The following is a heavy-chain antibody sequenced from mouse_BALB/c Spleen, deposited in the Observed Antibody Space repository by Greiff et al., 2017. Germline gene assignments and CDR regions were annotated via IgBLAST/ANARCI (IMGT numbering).Heavy chain of an antibody. CDR2: IYPGNSDT. Sequence: EVQLHQSGTVLARPGASVKMSCKASGYSFTSYWMHWVNQRPGQGLEWIGAIYPGNSDTSYNQKFKGKAKLTAVTSASTAYMELSSLTHEDSAVYYYTRSISYYDGTHFDYWGQGTTLTVSA. V-gene: IGHV1-5*01. D-gene: IGHD1-1*01. J-gene: IGHJ2*01. CDR3: TRSISYYDGTHFDY. CDR1: GYSFTSYW.